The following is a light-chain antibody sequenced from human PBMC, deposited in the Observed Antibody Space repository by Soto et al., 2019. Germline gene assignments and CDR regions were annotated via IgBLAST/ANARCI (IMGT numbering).Light chain of an antibody. CDR3: CSYAGSYTFSV. CDR1: SSDVGGYNY. V-gene: IGLV2-11*01. Sequence: QSVLTQPRSVSGSPGQSVTISCTGTSSDVGGYNYVSWYQQHPGKAPKLMIYDVSKRPSGVPDRFSGSKSGNTASLTISGLQAEDEADYYCCSYAGSYTFSVFLTGPKVTV. CDR2: DVS. J-gene: IGLJ1*01.